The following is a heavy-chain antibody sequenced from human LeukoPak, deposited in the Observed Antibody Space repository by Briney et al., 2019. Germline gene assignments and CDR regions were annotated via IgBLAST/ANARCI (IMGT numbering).Heavy chain of an antibody. CDR1: GFRISSYA. J-gene: IGHJ4*02. CDR3: VKGGQNFDFWRFDY. Sequence: GGSLSLSCGASGFRISSYAMSWVRQAPGKGLEWVSSISGSGGSTYYPDSVKGRIVISRDNSKSTLYLEMNRLGTDDTALFYCVKGGQNFDFWRFDYWGQGTLVTASS. V-gene: IGHV3-23*01. D-gene: IGHD3-3*01. CDR2: ISGSGGST.